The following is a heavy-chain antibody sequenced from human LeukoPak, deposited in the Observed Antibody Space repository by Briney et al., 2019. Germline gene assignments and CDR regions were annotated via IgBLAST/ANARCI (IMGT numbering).Heavy chain of an antibody. Sequence: SETLSLTCTVSGGSVSSGIYYWGWIRQPPGTGLEWIGYISYTYSVTTNYNPSLKGLVTISVDTSKNQFSLKLSSVTAANTAVYYCAREYPPPAGVFTDYWGQGTLVTVSS. CDR1: GGSVSSGIYY. CDR2: ISYTYSVTT. CDR3: AREYPPPAGVFTDY. D-gene: IGHD5/OR15-5a*01. J-gene: IGHJ4*02. V-gene: IGHV4-61*01.